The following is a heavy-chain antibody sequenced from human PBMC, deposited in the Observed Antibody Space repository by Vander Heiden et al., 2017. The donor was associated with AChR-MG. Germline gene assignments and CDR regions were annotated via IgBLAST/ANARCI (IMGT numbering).Heavy chain of an antibody. Sequence: EAQLVESGGGLVKPGESLRLSCAASGCSSNNAWMSWVRQAPGKGLEWVGRIKSKRDGGTTDYAAPVKGRFTISRDDAKNTLYLQMNSLKTEDTAVYFCTTPGNGVWGKGTTITVSS. CDR1: GCSSNNAW. CDR2: IKSKRDGGTT. V-gene: IGHV3-15*01. J-gene: IGHJ6*04. D-gene: IGHD1-1*01. CDR3: TTPGNGV.